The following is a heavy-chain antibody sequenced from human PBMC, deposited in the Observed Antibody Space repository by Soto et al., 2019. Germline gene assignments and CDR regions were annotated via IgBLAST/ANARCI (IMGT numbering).Heavy chain of an antibody. D-gene: IGHD1-1*01. Sequence: GGSLRLSCAASGFTFSSYGMHWVRQAPGKGLEWVAVISYDGSNKYYADSVKGRFTISRDNSKNTLYLQMNSRRAEDTAVYYCAKDLGMWGTGTDYWGQGTLVTVSS. J-gene: IGHJ4*02. CDR2: ISYDGSNK. V-gene: IGHV3-30*18. CDR1: GFTFSSYG. CDR3: AKDLGMWGTGTDY.